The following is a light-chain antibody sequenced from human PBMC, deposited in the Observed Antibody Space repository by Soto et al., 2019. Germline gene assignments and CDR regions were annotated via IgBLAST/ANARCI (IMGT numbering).Light chain of an antibody. CDR3: QQYNNCSPWT. CDR1: QSVNSIY. CDR2: GAS. Sequence: ESVLTQSPGTLSLSPGERATLSCRASQSVNSIYLAWYQQKPGQAPRLLIYGASSRAANIPARFSGSGSGTEFTLPISSLQSADFVVYYCQQYNNCSPWTFGQGTKVDIK. V-gene: IGKV3-15*01. J-gene: IGKJ1*01.